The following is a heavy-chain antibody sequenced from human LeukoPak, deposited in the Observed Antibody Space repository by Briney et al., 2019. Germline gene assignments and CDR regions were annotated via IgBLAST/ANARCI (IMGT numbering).Heavy chain of an antibody. CDR2: ISGSGGST. D-gene: IGHD1-26*01. CDR1: GFTFSSYA. CDR3: AKVGGATVAFDI. V-gene: IGHV3-23*01. Sequence: QSGGSLRLSCAASGFTFSSYAMSWVRQAPGKGLEWVSAISGSGGSTYYADSVKGRFTISRDNSKNTLYLQMNSLRAEDTAVYYCAKVGGATVAFDIWGQGTMVTVSS. J-gene: IGHJ3*02.